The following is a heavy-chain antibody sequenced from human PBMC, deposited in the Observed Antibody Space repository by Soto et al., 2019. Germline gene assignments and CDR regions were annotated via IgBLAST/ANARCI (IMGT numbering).Heavy chain of an antibody. J-gene: IGHJ4*01. D-gene: IGHD3-22*01. CDR2: IKSKTDGGTT. Sequence: PGGSLRLSCAASGFTFTNAWINWVRQAPGKGLEWVGRIKSKTDGGTTDYAEPVKGRFAISRDDSNNMVYLQMNSLKIEDTAVYYCTTDSYSTIIIVRFDYWGHGTLGTVSS. CDR1: GFTFTNAW. CDR3: TTDSYSTIIIVRFDY. V-gene: IGHV3-15*07.